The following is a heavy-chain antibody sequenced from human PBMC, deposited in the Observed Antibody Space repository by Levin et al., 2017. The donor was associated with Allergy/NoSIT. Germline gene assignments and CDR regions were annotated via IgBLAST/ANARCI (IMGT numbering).Heavy chain of an antibody. Sequence: PGESLKISCAASGFTFSSYAMSWVRQAPGKGLEWVSAISGSGGSTYYADSVKGRFTISRDNSKNTLYLQMNSLRAEDTAVYYCAKGLWFRELFGFFDYWGQGTLVTVSS. V-gene: IGHV3-23*01. J-gene: IGHJ4*02. D-gene: IGHD3-10*01. CDR2: ISGSGGST. CDR1: GFTFSSYA. CDR3: AKGLWFRELFGFFDY.